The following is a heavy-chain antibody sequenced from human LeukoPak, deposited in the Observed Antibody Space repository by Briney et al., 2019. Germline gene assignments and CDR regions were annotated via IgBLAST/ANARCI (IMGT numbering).Heavy chain of an antibody. CDR3: ARDLGPYDSSGYYQTNYYMDV. J-gene: IGHJ6*03. Sequence: ASVKVSCKASGYTFTSYYMHWVRQAPGQGLEWMGIINPSGGRTSYAQKFQGRVTMTRDTSISTAYMELSRLRSDDTAVYYCARDLGPYDSSGYYQTNYYMDVWGKGTTVTVSS. D-gene: IGHD3-22*01. CDR1: GYTFTSYY. V-gene: IGHV1-46*01. CDR2: INPSGGRT.